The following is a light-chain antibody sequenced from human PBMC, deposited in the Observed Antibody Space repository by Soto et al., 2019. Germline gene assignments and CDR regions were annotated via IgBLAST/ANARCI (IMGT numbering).Light chain of an antibody. CDR3: QQHINWPLT. V-gene: IGKV3-11*01. Sequence: DIVMTQTPLSLPVTPGEPASISCRASQSLGSDLAWYQQKPGQAPRLLIYEASNRATGIPARFSGSGSGADFTLTISSLEPEDFALYYCQQHINWPLTFGGGTKVDI. J-gene: IGKJ4*01. CDR2: EAS. CDR1: QSLGSD.